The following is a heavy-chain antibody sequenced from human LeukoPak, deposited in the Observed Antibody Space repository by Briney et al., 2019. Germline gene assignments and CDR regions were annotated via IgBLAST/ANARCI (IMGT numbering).Heavy chain of an antibody. D-gene: IGHD4-23*01. CDR1: GSTFTSYD. V-gene: IGHV1-8*01. Sequence: GASVEFSYKASGSTFTSYDINWVRPATGQGLEWMGWMNPNSGNTGYAQKFQGRVTMTRNTSISTAYMELSSLRSEDTAVYYCARAAVGDINDYWGQGTLVTVSS. J-gene: IGHJ4*02. CDR2: MNPNSGNT. CDR3: ARAAVGDINDY.